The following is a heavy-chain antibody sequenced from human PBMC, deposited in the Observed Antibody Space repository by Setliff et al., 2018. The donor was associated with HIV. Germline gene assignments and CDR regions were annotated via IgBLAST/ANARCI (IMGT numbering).Heavy chain of an antibody. CDR3: ARGGRQEIYYYYYMDV. CDR2: IYSSGST. CDR1: GDSISGFY. V-gene: IGHV4-59*08. J-gene: IGHJ6*03. Sequence: PSETLSLTCTVSGDSISGFYWSWIRQPPGKGLECIGYIYSSGSTNFNPSLKSRVTMSVDTSKNQFSPELSSVTAADTAVYYCARGGRQEIYYYYYMDVWGKGTTVTVS.